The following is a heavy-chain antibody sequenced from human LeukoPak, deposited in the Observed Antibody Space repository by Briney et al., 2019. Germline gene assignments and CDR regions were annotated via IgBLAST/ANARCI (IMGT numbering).Heavy chain of an antibody. D-gene: IGHD6-19*01. J-gene: IGHJ5*02. V-gene: IGHV4-39*01. CDR2: IYYSGST. CDR3: ARQKYSSGWDVLNWFDP. CDR1: GGSISSSSYY. Sequence: SETLSLTCTVSGGSISSSSYYWGWIRQPPGKGLEWMGSIYYSGSTYYNPSLKSRVTISVDTSKNQFSLKLSSVTAADTAVYYCARQKYSSGWDVLNWFDPWGQGTLVTVSS.